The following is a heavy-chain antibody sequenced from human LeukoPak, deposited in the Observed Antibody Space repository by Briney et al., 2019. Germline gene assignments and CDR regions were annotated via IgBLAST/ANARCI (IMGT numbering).Heavy chain of an antibody. CDR2: FYYTGST. J-gene: IGHJ1*01. CDR1: GGSISSNGYY. CDR3: ARGSPLDYDFWSGYPEYFQH. D-gene: IGHD3-3*01. Sequence: SETLSLTCTVSGGSISSNGYYWGWIRQPPGKGLEWIGSFYYTGSTFYSPSLKSRVTISVDTSKNQFSLKLSSVTAADTAVYYCARGSPLDYDFWSGYPEYFQHWGQGTLVTVSS. V-gene: IGHV4-39*07.